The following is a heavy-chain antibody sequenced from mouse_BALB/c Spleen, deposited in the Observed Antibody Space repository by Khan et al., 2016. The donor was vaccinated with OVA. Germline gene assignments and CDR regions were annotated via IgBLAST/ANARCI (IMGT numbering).Heavy chain of an antibody. V-gene: IGHV1-80*01. J-gene: IGHJ1*01. Sequence: QVQLQQSGAALVRPGSSVKISCKASGYAFSSYWMSWVRQRPGQGPEWIGQIYPGDGDTNYNGNFEVKASLTADKSSSTAYMHLSSLTSEDSAVYFCARAYGYWYFDVWGAGTTVTVSS. CDR3: ARAYGYWYFDV. CDR1: GYAFSSYW. CDR2: IYPGDGDT. D-gene: IGHD1-1*01.